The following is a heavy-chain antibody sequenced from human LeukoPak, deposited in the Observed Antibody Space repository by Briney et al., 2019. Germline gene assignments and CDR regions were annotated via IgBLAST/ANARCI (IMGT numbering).Heavy chain of an antibody. D-gene: IGHD6-13*01. J-gene: IGHJ6*02. CDR3: ARGAAAGMLYYCYGMDV. CDR1: GYTFTGYY. Sequence: ASVKVSCKASGYTFTGYYMHWVRQAPGQGLEWMGWINPNSGGTNYAQKFQGRVTMTRDTSISTAYMELSRLRSDDTAVYYCARGAAAGMLYYCYGMDVWGQGTTVTVSS. CDR2: INPNSGGT. V-gene: IGHV1-2*02.